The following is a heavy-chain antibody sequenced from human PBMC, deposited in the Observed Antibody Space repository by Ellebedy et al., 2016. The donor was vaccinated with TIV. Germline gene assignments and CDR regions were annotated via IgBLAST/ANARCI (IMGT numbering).Heavy chain of an antibody. CDR2: MNPNSGNT. CDR3: ARLRAYSSGWYVGSNYYYYGMDV. V-gene: IGHV1-8*03. CDR1: GYTFTGYY. J-gene: IGHJ6*02. Sequence: ASVKVSCKASGYTFTGYYMHWVRQATGQGLEWMGWMNPNSGNTGYAQKFQGRVTITRNTSISTAYMELSSLRSENTAVYYCARLRAYSSGWYVGSNYYYYGMDVWGQGTTVTVSS. D-gene: IGHD6-19*01.